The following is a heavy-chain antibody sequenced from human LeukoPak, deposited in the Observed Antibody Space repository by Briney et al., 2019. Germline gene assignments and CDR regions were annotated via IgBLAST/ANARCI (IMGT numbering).Heavy chain of an antibody. Sequence: SETLSLTCTVSGGSISSYYWSWIRQLPGKGLEWIGYIYYSGSSYYNPSLRSRVTISVDTSKNHFSLKLSSVTAADTAVYYCARNRDGYNSFDYWGQGTLVTLSS. V-gene: IGHV4-59*12. CDR3: ARNRDGYNSFDY. D-gene: IGHD5-24*01. J-gene: IGHJ4*02. CDR1: GGSISSYY. CDR2: IYYSGSS.